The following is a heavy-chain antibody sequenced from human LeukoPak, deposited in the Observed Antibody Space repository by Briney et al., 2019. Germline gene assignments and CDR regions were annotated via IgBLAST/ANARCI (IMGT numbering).Heavy chain of an antibody. CDR3: ARAVAGTPLTFDY. D-gene: IGHD6-19*01. CDR2: IYYSGST. CDR1: GGSISSSSYY. J-gene: IGHJ4*02. V-gene: IGHV4-39*07. Sequence: ASETLSLTCTVSGGSISSSSYYWGWIRQPPGKGLEWIGSIYYSGSTYYNPSLKSRVTISVDRSKNQFSLKLSSVTAADTAVYYCARAVAGTPLTFDYWGQGTLVTVSS.